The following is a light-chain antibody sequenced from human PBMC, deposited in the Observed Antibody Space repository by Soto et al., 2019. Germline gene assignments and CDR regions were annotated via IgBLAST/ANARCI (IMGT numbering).Light chain of an antibody. Sequence: ENVLTQSPGTLSLSPGERATLSCRTSQSISSTFLAWYQQKPGQAPRLLIYGASSRATGIPDRFSGSGSGTDFTLTISRLEPEDFAVCYCQQYDRSLYTFGQGTKLEIK. CDR1: QSISSTF. CDR2: GAS. J-gene: IGKJ2*01. V-gene: IGKV3-20*01. CDR3: QQYDRSLYT.